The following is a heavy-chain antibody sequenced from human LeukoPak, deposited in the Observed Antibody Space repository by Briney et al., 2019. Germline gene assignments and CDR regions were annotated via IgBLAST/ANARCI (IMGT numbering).Heavy chain of an antibody. J-gene: IGHJ4*02. Sequence: PGGSQRLSCAASGFTVSSNYMSWVRQAPGKGLEWVSVIYSGGSTRHADSVKGRFTIYRDNSKNTLYLQMNSLRAEDTAVYYCVRGDYGDYTLFDYWGQGTLVAVSS. CDR2: IYSGGST. D-gene: IGHD4-17*01. CDR3: VRGDYGDYTLFDY. CDR1: GFTVSSNY. V-gene: IGHV3-53*01.